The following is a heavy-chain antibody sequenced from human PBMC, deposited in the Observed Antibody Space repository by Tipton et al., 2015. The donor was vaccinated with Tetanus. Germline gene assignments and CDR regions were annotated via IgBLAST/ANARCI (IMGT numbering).Heavy chain of an antibody. J-gene: IGHJ6*02. Sequence: SLRLSCAASGFTFSAYYMSWIRLAPGKGLEWISYISHTGTTTYCSASVMGRFTVSRDNTKNSLYLEINSLRAEDTAAYYCARSESRIAPRIPWGMDIWGQGTTVTVSS. CDR2: ISHTGTTT. CDR3: ARSESRIAPRIPWGMDI. CDR1: GFTFSAYY. D-gene: IGHD6-6*01. V-gene: IGHV3-11*01.